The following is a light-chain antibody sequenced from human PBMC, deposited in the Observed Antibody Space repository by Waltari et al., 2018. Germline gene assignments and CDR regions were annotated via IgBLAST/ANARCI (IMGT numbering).Light chain of an antibody. CDR1: QTLNKF. Sequence: DVQLTQSPSSLSASVGDRVPITCRASQTLNKFLNWYRQMQGKAPELLISRVSNLQSGVPSRFSGSGSGTDFSLTISSLQPEDFATYYCHQSYSNPQTFGQGTKLKI. V-gene: IGKV1-39*01. CDR2: RVS. J-gene: IGKJ2*01. CDR3: HQSYSNPQT.